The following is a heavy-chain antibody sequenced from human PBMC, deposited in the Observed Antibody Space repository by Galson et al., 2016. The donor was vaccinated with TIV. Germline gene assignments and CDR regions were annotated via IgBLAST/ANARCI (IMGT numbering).Heavy chain of an antibody. Sequence: SLRLSCAASGITFSSYAMSWVRQAPGKGLEWVSAISGGGGSTYYADSVKGRFTISRDNSMNTLYLQMNSLRAEDTAVYYCAKDSGSYFSYWYFDLWGRGTLVTVSS. CDR2: ISGGGGST. J-gene: IGHJ2*01. V-gene: IGHV3-23*01. D-gene: IGHD3-10*01. CDR3: AKDSGSYFSYWYFDL. CDR1: GITFSSYA.